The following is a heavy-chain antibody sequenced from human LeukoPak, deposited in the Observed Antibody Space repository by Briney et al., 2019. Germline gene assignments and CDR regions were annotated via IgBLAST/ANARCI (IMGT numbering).Heavy chain of an antibody. V-gene: IGHV1-2*02. CDR2: INPNSGGT. J-gene: IGHJ5*02. D-gene: IGHD1-26*01. CDR3: AWSGSYYENWIDP. Sequence: ASVKVSCKASGYTFTGYYMHWVRQAPGQGLEWMGWINPNSGGTNYAQKFQGRVTMTRDTSISTAYMELSRLRSDDTAVYYCAWSGSYYENWIDPWGQGTLVTVSS. CDR1: GYTFTGYY.